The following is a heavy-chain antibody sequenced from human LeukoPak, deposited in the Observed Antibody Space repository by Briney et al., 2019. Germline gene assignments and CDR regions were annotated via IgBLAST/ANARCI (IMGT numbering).Heavy chain of an antibody. V-gene: IGHV3-66*01. CDR3: ARSPDSGGSPRLVDY. J-gene: IGHJ4*02. CDR1: GFTVSSNY. CDR2: IYSGGST. Sequence: GGSLRLSRAASGFTVSSNYMSWVRQAPGKGLEWVSVIYSGGSTYYADSVKGRFTISRDNSKNTLYLQMNSLRAEDTAVYYCARSPDSGGSPRLVDYWGQGTLVTVSS. D-gene: IGHD2-8*02.